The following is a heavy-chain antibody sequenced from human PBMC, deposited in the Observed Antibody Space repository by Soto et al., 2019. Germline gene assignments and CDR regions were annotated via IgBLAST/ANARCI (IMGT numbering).Heavy chain of an antibody. CDR3: AKDRPTWWFDP. CDR1: GFTFSSYG. V-gene: IGHV3-30*18. J-gene: IGHJ5*02. Sequence: QVQLVESGGGVVQPGRSLRLSCAASGFTFSSYGMHWVRQAPGKGLEWVAVISYDGSNKYYADSVKGRFTISRDNSKNTLYLQMNSLRAEDTAVYYCAKDRPTWWFDPWGQGTLVTVSS. CDR2: ISYDGSNK.